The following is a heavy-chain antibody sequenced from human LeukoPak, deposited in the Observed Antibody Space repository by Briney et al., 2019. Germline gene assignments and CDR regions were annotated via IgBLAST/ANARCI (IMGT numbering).Heavy chain of an antibody. CDR3: ARNGRVTCYYGSGSYGNFDY. V-gene: IGHV4-34*01. J-gene: IGHJ4*02. Sequence: SETLSLTCAVYGGSFSGYYWSWIRQPPGKGLEWIGEINHSGSTNYNPSLKSRVTISVDTSKNQFSLKLSSVTAADTAVYYCARNGRVTCYYGSGSYGNFDYWGQGTLVTVSS. CDR2: INHSGST. CDR1: GGSFSGYY. D-gene: IGHD3-10*01.